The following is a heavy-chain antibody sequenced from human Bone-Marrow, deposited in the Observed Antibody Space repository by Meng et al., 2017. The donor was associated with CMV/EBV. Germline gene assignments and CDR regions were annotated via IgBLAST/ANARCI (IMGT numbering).Heavy chain of an antibody. Sequence: ASVKVSCKASGYTLTDYYMHWVRQAPGQGLEWMGWINPKSGGTKYAQKFQGRVTMTRDTSISTVYMDLSSLRSDDTAVYYCARDFPLKGVVILTETKRGYYYYGMDVWGQGTTVTVSS. D-gene: IGHD3-3*01. J-gene: IGHJ6*02. CDR2: INPKSGGT. CDR1: GYTLTDYY. CDR3: ARDFPLKGVVILTETKRGYYYYGMDV. V-gene: IGHV1-2*02.